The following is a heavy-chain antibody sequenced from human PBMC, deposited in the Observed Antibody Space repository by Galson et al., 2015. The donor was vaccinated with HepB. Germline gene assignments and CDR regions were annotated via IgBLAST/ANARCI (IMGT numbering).Heavy chain of an antibody. CDR2: ISSSSSVI. CDR1: GFTFSTYS. D-gene: IGHD2-2*01. Sequence: SLRLPCAASGFTFSTYSMNWVRQAPGKGLEWISYISSSSSVIYYVDSVKGRFTISRDNAESSQYLQMNSLRDEDTAVYYCVRDSTIGVTNAFDIWGHGTMVTVSS. J-gene: IGHJ3*02. V-gene: IGHV3-48*02. CDR3: VRDSTIGVTNAFDI.